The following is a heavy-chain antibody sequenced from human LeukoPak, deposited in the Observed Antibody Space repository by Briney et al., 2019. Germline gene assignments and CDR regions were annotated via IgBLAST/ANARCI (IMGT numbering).Heavy chain of an antibody. CDR1: GFTFTNYG. Sequence: GGSLRLSCAASGFTFTNYGMSWVRQAPGEGLEWVSSISSYGGTIYYADSVKGRFAISRDNSRNTLYLQMNTLRAEDTAVYYCAKAGPYYFDSWGQGTLVTVSS. CDR3: AKAGPYYFDS. J-gene: IGHJ4*02. V-gene: IGHV3-23*01. CDR2: ISSYGGTI.